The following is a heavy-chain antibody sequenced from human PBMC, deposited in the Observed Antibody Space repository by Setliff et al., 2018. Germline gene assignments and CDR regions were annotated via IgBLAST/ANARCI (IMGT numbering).Heavy chain of an antibody. V-gene: IGHV4-30-4*02. Sequence: SETLSLTCTVSGDSLSGDNYFWCWIRHLPGKGLQWLGHIYYTGKTYYNPSLKSRLEMSVDTSKRECALRLSSVTAADTAVYYCARTSTYVLGSGSYWDRWFDPWSQGALVTVSS. D-gene: IGHD3-10*01. J-gene: IGHJ5*02. CDR2: IYYTGKT. CDR3: ARTSTYVLGSGSYWDRWFDP. CDR1: GDSLSGDNYF.